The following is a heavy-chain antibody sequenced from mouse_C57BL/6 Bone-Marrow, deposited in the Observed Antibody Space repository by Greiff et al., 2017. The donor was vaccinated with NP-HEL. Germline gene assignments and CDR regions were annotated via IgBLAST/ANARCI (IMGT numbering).Heavy chain of an antibody. J-gene: IGHJ3*01. CDR1: GFTFSSYA. CDR2: ISDGGSYT. Sequence: EVQGVESGGGLVKPGGSLKLSCAASGFTFSSYAMSWVRQTPEKRLEWVATISDGGSYTYYPVNVKGRFTISRDNAKNNLYLQMSHLKSEDTAMYYCAREGDYDYAAWFAYWGQGTLVTVSA. V-gene: IGHV5-4*01. CDR3: AREGDYDYAAWFAY. D-gene: IGHD2-4*01.